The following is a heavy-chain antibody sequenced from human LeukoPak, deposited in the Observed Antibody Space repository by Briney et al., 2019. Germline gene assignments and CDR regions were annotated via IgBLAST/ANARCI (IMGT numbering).Heavy chain of an antibody. J-gene: IGHJ5*02. CDR3: AREEGSPYCSSTSCYGGWFDP. CDR2: IYHSGST. V-gene: IGHV4-30-2*01. Sequence: SETLSLTCTVSGGSISSYSWSWIRQPPGKGLEWIGYIYHSGSTYYNPSLKSRVTISVDRSKNQFSLKLSSVTAADTAVYYCAREEGSPYCSSTSCYGGWFDPWGQGTLITVSS. D-gene: IGHD2-2*01. CDR1: GGSISSYS.